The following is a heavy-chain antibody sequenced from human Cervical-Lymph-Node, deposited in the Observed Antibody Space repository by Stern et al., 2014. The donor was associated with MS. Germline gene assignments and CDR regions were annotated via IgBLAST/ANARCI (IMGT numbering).Heavy chain of an antibody. CDR2: MPYDGSNK. CDR1: GFTFSSSP. D-gene: IGHD2-15*01. V-gene: IGHV3-30*04. Sequence: QVQLVQSGGGVVQPGRSLRLSCVASGFTFSSSPMHWVRQAPGKGLEWVAVMPYDGSNKYYADSVKGRFTISRDNSKNSLYMQMNSLRDEDTAVYYCARTDMRGADAFDIWGQGTMVTVSS. CDR3: ARTDMRGADAFDI. J-gene: IGHJ3*02.